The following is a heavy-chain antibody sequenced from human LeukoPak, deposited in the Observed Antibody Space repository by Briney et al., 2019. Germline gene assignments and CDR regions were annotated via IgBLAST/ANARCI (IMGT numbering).Heavy chain of an antibody. D-gene: IGHD3-22*01. CDR2: TNWNGGST. CDR1: GFTFDDYG. CDR3: ARGCNYYDSSGYGPNYYYYYMDV. J-gene: IGHJ6*03. V-gene: IGHV3-20*04. Sequence: GGSLRLSCAASGFTFDDYGMSWVRQAPGKGLEWVSGTNWNGGSTGYADSVNGRFTISRDNAKSSLYLQMNSLRAEDTALYYCARGCNYYDSSGYGPNYYYYYMDVWGKGTTVTVSS.